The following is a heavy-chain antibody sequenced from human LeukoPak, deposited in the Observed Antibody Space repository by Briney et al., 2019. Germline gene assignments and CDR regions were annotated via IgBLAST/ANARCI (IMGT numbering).Heavy chain of an antibody. CDR3: ARDDILTGYPTPFDY. D-gene: IGHD3-9*01. CDR1: GFTFSSYG. CDR2: ISYDGSNK. J-gene: IGHJ4*02. Sequence: PGRSLRLSCAASGFTFSSYGMHWVRQAPGKGLEWVAVISYDGSNKYYADSVKGRFTISRDNSKNTLYLQMNSLRAEDTAVYYCARDDILTGYPTPFDYWGQGTLVTVSS. V-gene: IGHV3-30*03.